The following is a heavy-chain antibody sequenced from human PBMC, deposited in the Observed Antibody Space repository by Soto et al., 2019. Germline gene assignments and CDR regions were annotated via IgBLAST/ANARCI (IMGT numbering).Heavy chain of an antibody. CDR1: GYTFTSYG. J-gene: IGHJ4*02. CDR3: ASAMPTAGDIYFDQ. V-gene: IGHV1-3*04. CDR2: IKTGSSNT. D-gene: IGHD6-13*01. Sequence: QVDLVQSGAEVKEPGASVSISCEASGYTFTSYGIHWVRQAPGQRLEWMGWIKTGSSNTRYSPEFQARVTITRDTSASTAYMELNSLRSEDTAVYYCASAMPTAGDIYFDQWGQGTLVTVSS.